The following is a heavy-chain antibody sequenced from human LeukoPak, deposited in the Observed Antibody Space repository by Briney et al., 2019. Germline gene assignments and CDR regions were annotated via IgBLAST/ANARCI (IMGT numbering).Heavy chain of an antibody. CDR1: GGTISSYY. V-gene: IGHV4-59*01. CDR3: ARATTTGWYADY. D-gene: IGHD6-19*01. CDR2: IYYSGST. J-gene: IGHJ4*02. Sequence: PLETLSLTCTVSGGTISSYYWSWIRQPPGKGLEWIGYIYYSGSTNYNPSLYSRVTISVDTSKNQFSLILSSVTAADTAVYHCARATTTGWYADYWGQGTLVTVSS.